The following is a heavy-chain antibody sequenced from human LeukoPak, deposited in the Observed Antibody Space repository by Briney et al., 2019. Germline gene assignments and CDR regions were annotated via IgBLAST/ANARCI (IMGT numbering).Heavy chain of an antibody. V-gene: IGHV4-61*01. D-gene: IGHD6-19*01. CDR2: IYYSGTT. J-gene: IGHJ4*02. CDR1: GGSVSGGSYY. CDR3: ARVGIAVASPFFDY. Sequence: SETLSLTCTVSGGSVSGGSYYRTWIRQPPGKGLVWIGYIYYSGTTNYNPSLKSRVTISVDTSKNQFSLKLGSVTAADTAVYYCARVGIAVASPFFDYWGQGTLVTVSS.